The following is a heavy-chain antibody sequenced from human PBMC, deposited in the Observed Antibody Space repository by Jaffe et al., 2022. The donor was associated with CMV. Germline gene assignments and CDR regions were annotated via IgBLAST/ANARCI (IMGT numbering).Heavy chain of an antibody. CDR1: GYTFTGYY. Sequence: QVQLVQSGAEVKKPGASVKVSCKASGYTFTGYYMHWVRQAPGQGLEWMGWINPNSGGTNYAQKFQGRVTMTRDTSISTAYMELSRLRSDDTAVYYCARSSYYDYVWGSYRYVNDAFDIWGQGTMVTVSS. J-gene: IGHJ3*02. V-gene: IGHV1-2*02. D-gene: IGHD3-16*02. CDR3: ARSSYYDYVWGSYRYVNDAFDI. CDR2: INPNSGGT.